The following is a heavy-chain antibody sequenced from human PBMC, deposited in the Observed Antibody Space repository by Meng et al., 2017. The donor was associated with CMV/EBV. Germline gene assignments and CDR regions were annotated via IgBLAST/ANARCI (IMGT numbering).Heavy chain of an antibody. D-gene: IGHD4-17*01. CDR3: ASLMTTVTRTFDS. CDR1: GFIFSASY. CDR2: ISATGSTI. V-gene: IGHV3-11*01. J-gene: IGHJ4*02. Sequence: ASGFIFSASYMSWIRQAPGKGLEWVSYISATGSTIYYADSVKGRFTISRDNAKNSLYLQMDTLRAEDTAVYYCASLMTTVTRTFDSWGQGTLVTVSS.